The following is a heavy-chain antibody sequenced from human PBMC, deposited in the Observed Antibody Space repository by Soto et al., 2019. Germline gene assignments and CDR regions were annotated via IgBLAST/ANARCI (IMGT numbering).Heavy chain of an antibody. D-gene: IGHD3-3*01. CDR1: GGSINSFY. CDR2: IFYSGST. J-gene: IGHJ3*01. V-gene: IGHV4-59*01. CDR3: ARASITIFGDPYFDA. Sequence: PSETLSLTCTVSGGSINSFYWNWIRQPPGKGLEWIGYIFYSGSTNYNPSLKSRVTMSVDTSKNQFSLKLSSMTAADTAVYYCARASITIFGDPYFDAWGQGTMVTVSS.